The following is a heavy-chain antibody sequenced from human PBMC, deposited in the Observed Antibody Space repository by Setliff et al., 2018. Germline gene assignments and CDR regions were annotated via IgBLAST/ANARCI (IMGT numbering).Heavy chain of an antibody. V-gene: IGHV3-30*02. Sequence: GESLKISCAASGFVFGTYGMHWVRQAPGKGLDWVAFVQFDGSNKYYADSVLGRFTISRDNIKNTAFLQMNSLRADDTAMYYCVASPSNKNGHFEYWGQGTLVTVSS. CDR1: GFVFGTYG. J-gene: IGHJ4*02. CDR2: VQFDGSNK. CDR3: VASPSNKNGHFEY.